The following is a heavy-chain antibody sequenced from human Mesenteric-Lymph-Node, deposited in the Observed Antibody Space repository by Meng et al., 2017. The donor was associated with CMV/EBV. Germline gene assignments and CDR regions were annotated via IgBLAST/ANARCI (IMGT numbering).Heavy chain of an antibody. D-gene: IGHD3-3*01. CDR2: IYSAGGAT. Sequence: GESLKISCAASGFTFSRCAMSWVRQAPGKGLDWVSVIYSAGGATYYADSVKGRFTISRDHSRLYLQMNNLRAEDTAMYYCARYYDFWGGSSNVYFFDSWGQGTLVTVSS. V-gene: IGHV3-23*03. J-gene: IGHJ4*02. CDR1: GFTFSRCA. CDR3: ARYYDFWGGSSNVYFFDS.